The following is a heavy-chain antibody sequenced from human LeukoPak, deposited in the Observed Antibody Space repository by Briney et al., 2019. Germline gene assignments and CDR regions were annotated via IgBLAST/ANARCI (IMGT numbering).Heavy chain of an antibody. Sequence: GGSLRLSCAVSGFIISTNYMSWVRQAPGKGLEWVSILYSGGDIYYADFVRGRFTITRDNSRNTLFLQMNTLGVEDSAVYYCARDRAPPTSWYFDLWGRGTLVTVSS. CDR2: LYSGGDI. CDR1: GFIISTNY. J-gene: IGHJ2*01. D-gene: IGHD3-10*01. CDR3: ARDRAPPTSWYFDL. V-gene: IGHV3-53*01.